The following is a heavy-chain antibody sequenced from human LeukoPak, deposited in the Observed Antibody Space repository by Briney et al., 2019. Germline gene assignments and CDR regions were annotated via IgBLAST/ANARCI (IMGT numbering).Heavy chain of an antibody. J-gene: IGHJ4*02. CDR1: GFTFSSYA. CDR3: ARENTGELYYYGSGSRGAIDY. D-gene: IGHD3-10*01. Sequence: PGRSLRLSCAASGFTFSSYAMHWVRQAPGKGLEWVAVIWYDGSNKYYADSVKGRFTISRDNSKNTLYLQMNSLRAEDTAVYYCARENTGELYYYGSGSRGAIDYWGQGTLVTVSS. V-gene: IGHV3-33*08. CDR2: IWYDGSNK.